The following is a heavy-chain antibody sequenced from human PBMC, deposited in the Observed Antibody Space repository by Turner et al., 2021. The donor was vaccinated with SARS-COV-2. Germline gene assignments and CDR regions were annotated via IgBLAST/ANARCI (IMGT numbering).Heavy chain of an antibody. CDR2: IYYSGST. Sequence: QLQLQESGPGLVKPSETLSLTCTVSGGSISSSNYYWGWIRQPPGKGLEWIGSIYYSGSTYYNPSLKSRVTISVDTSNNQFSLKLSSVTAADTAVYYCARLLNPGSYYYYYYGMDVWGQGTTVTVSS. J-gene: IGHJ6*02. CDR1: GGSISSSNYY. V-gene: IGHV4-39*01. D-gene: IGHD3-10*01. CDR3: ARLLNPGSYYYYYYGMDV.